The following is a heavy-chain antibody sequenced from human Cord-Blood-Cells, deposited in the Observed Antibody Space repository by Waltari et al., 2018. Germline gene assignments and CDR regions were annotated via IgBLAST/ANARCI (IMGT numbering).Heavy chain of an antibody. CDR1: GGSFSGYY. CDR3: ARGLIVVVPAAASRSGWYFDL. Sequence: QVQLQQWGAGLLKPSETLSLTCAVYGGSFSGYYWSWIRQPPGKGLEWIGEINHSGSTTHNPSRKSRVTISVDTAKNQFALKLSSVTAADTAVYYCARGLIVVVPAAASRSGWYFDLWGRGTLVTVSS. CDR2: INHSGST. J-gene: IGHJ2*01. D-gene: IGHD2-2*01. V-gene: IGHV4-34*01.